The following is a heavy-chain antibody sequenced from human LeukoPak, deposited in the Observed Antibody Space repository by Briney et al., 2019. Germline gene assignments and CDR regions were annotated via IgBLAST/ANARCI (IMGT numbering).Heavy chain of an antibody. D-gene: IGHD2-15*01. Sequence: SGTLSLTCAVSGDSISSNNWWTWVRQFPGKGLEWIGEIHHSGSTNYNPSLKSRVTMSLEKSKNQFSLILNSVTAADTAVYYCARAVVVVAAASRRFDPWGQGTLVTVSS. V-gene: IGHV4-4*02. J-gene: IGHJ5*02. CDR2: IHHSGST. CDR3: ARAVVVVAAASRRFDP. CDR1: GDSISSNNW.